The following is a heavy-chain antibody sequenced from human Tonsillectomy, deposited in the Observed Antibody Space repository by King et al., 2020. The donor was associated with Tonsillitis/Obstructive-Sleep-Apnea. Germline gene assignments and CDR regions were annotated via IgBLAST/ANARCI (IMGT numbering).Heavy chain of an antibody. CDR3: AKEGPGGQQLIWVDS. Sequence: VQLVESGGGLVQPGGSLRLSCAASGFTFRNSAMSWVRQVPGKRLEWVSAISGSGKEKYYATSVRGRFSSSRDNSKKTLYLQLNSLRADDTALYYCAKEGPGGQQLIWVDSWGQGTLVTVSS. V-gene: IGHV3-23*04. J-gene: IGHJ4*02. CDR1: GFTFRNSA. D-gene: IGHD6-13*01. CDR2: ISGSGKEK.